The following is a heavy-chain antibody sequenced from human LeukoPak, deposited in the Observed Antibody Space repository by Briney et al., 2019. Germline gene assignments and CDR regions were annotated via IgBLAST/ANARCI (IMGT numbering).Heavy chain of an antibody. D-gene: IGHD3-10*02. CDR1: GFTFSSYS. V-gene: IGHV3-48*01. J-gene: IGHJ6*03. Sequence: GGSLRLSCAASGFTFSSYSMNWVRQAPGKGLEWVSYISSSSSTIYYADSVKGRFTISRDNAKTSLYLQMNSLRAEDPPVYYFARRAPGMFGELLWAPSYYMDVWGKGTTVTVSS. CDR2: ISSSSSTI. CDR3: ARRAPGMFGELLWAPSYYMDV.